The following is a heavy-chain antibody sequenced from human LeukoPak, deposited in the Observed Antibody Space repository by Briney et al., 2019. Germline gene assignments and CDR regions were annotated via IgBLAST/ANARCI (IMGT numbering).Heavy chain of an antibody. J-gene: IGHJ6*02. V-gene: IGHV3-7*01. CDR3: ARVLLFSSGTGYYGGAFSYYYGMDV. Sequence: GGSLRLSCAASGFTFSSYWMSWVRQAPGKGLEWVANIKQDGSEKYYVDSVKGRFTISRDNAKNSLYLQMNSLRAEDTAVYYCARVLLFSSGTGYYGGAFSYYYGMDVWGQGTTVTVSS. D-gene: IGHD3-3*01. CDR2: IKQDGSEK. CDR1: GFTFSSYW.